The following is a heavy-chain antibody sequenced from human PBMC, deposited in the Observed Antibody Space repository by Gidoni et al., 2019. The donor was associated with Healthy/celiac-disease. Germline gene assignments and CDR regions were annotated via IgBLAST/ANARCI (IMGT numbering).Heavy chain of an antibody. CDR3: AKDIKGYYGSGSYEDY. D-gene: IGHD3-10*01. J-gene: IGHJ4*02. V-gene: IGHV3-9*01. CDR2: ISWNSGSI. Sequence: EVQLVESGGGLVQPGRSLRLSCAASGFTFVDYAMHWVRQAPGKGLEWVSGISWNSGSIGYADSVKGRFTISRDNAKNSLYLQMNSLRAEDTALYYCAKDIKGYYGSGSYEDYWGQGTLVTVSS. CDR1: GFTFVDYA.